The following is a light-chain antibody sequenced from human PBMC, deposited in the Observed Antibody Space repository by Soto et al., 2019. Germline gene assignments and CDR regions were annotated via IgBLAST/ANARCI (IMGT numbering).Light chain of an antibody. V-gene: IGKV3-11*01. Sequence: EIVLTQSPATLSSSPGETATLSCRASQYVGSRLAWYQHKPGQAPRLLIYYMSKRATGIPARFSGSGSGTDFSLTISSIAPDDFAIYYCHQPQSWPRTFGQGTKVEIK. CDR1: QYVGSR. CDR3: HQPQSWPRT. CDR2: YMS. J-gene: IGKJ1*01.